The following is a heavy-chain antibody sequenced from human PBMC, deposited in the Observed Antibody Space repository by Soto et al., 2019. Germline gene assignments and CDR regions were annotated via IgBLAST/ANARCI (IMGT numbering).Heavy chain of an antibody. J-gene: IGHJ4*02. CDR1: GGTFSSYA. CDR2: IIPIFGTA. D-gene: IGHD3-22*01. Sequence: PSVKVSCKASGGTFSSYAISWVRQAPGQGLEWMGGIIPIFGTANYAQKFQGRVTITADESTSTAYMELSSLRSGDTAVYYCARVSRRIVVVAPLDYWGQGTLVTVSS. V-gene: IGHV1-69*13. CDR3: ARVSRRIVVVAPLDY.